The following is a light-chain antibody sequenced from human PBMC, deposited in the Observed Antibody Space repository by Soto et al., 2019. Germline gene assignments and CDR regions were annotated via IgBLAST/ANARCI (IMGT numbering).Light chain of an antibody. CDR1: TPNIGAGYD. Sequence: QSVLTQPPSVSGPPGQRVTISCTGSTPNIGAGYDVHWYQQLPGTAPKLLIYGNSNRPSGVPDRFSGSKSGTSASLAITGLQAEDEADYYCQSYDSSLSGLVFGTGTKLTVL. V-gene: IGLV1-40*01. J-gene: IGLJ1*01. CDR3: QSYDSSLSGLV. CDR2: GNS.